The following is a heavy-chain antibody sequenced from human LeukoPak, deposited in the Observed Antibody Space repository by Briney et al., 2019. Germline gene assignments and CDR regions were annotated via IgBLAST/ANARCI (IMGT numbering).Heavy chain of an antibody. D-gene: IGHD1-1*01. V-gene: IGHV1-24*01. CDR2: FDPEDGET. CDR1: GYTLTELS. J-gene: IGHJ5*02. CDR3: ATSAKYNWNDGIDRWFDP. Sequence: ASVKVSCKVSGYTLTELSMHWVRQAPGKGLEWMGGFDPEDGETIYAQKFQGRVTMTEDTSTDTAYMELSSLRSEDTAVYYCATSAKYNWNDGIDRWFDPWGQGTLVTASS.